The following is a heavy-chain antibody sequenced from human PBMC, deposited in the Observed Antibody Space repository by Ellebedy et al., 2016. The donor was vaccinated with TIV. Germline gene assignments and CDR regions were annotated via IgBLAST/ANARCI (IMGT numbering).Heavy chain of an antibody. D-gene: IGHD4-23*01. CDR3: ASWGDYGGNRHLDY. Sequence: SETLSLTXTVSGDSISSYFWSWIRQPPDKGLEWIGHFYYTGSTNYNPSLKSRVAISGDTSKNQFPLKLSSVTAADTAVYYCASWGDYGGNRHLDYWGQGTLVTVSS. CDR1: GDSISSYF. J-gene: IGHJ4*02. CDR2: FYYTGST. V-gene: IGHV4-59*01.